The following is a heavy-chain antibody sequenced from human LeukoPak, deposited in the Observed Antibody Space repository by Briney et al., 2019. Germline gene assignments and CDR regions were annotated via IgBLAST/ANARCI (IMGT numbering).Heavy chain of an antibody. CDR3: ASYYESSGFLRNFDY. CDR2: ISSSGSTI. D-gene: IGHD3-22*01. Sequence: PGGSLRLSCAASGFIFSSYEMNWVRQAPGKGLEWVSYISSSGSTIYYADSVKGRFTISRDSAQNSLYLQMNSLRAEDTAVYYCASYYESSGFLRNFDYWGQGTLVTVSS. V-gene: IGHV3-48*03. J-gene: IGHJ4*02. CDR1: GFIFSSYE.